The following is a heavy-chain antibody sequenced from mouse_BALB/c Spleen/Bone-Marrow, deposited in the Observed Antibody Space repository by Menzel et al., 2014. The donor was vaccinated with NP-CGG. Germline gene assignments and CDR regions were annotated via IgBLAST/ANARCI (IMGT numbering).Heavy chain of an antibody. D-gene: IGHD2-3*01. Sequence: EVMLVESGGGLVQPGGSLKLSCAASGFDFSGFWMGWVRQAPGRGLEWIGEINPDNCTINYTPSLKDRFIISRDNAKNTLYLQMSKVRSEDTALYYCARLGYYGGFAYWGQGTLVTVSA. CDR3: ARLGYYGGFAY. CDR2: INPDNCTI. J-gene: IGHJ3*01. V-gene: IGHV4-1*02. CDR1: GFDFSGFW.